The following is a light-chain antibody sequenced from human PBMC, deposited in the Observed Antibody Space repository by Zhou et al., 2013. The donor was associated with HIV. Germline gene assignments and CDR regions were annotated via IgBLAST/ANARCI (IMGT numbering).Light chain of an antibody. Sequence: DIQMTQSPPSLSASVGDRVTITCRASQGISRWLVWYQQRPGKAPKLLIYAASNLQSGVPSRFSGSGSGTDFTLTISSLQPQDFATYYCQQTDSFPPTFGLGDQAGDQT. CDR2: AAS. V-gene: IGKV1-12*01. J-gene: IGKJ2*01. CDR1: QGISRW. CDR3: QQTDSFPPT.